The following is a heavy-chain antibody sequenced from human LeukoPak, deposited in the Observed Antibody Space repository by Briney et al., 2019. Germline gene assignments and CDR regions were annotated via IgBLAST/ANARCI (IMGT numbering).Heavy chain of an antibody. CDR1: GFTFDNYA. Sequence: GGSLRLSCAASGFTFDNYAMTWVRQAPGKGLEWVSSISASAPDTYHADSVKGRFTIFRDSSRNTLYLQMHSLRTDDTAVYYCAKSYSSVYSSGDYWGQGTPVTVSS. J-gene: IGHJ4*02. CDR3: AKSYSSVYSSGDY. V-gene: IGHV3-23*01. D-gene: IGHD5/OR15-5a*01. CDR2: ISASAPDT.